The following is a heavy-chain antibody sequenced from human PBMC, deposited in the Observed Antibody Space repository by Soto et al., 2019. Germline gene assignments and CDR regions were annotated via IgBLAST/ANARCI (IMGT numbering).Heavy chain of an antibody. Sequence: CLELSCAASGFTFSSYSMTWVRQAPGKGLEWVSYISSSSSTIYYADSVKGRFTISRDNAKNSLYLQMNSLRAEDTAVYYCAPHSGYYDYWGQGTLVTVSS. CDR2: ISSSSSTI. V-gene: IGHV3-48*01. D-gene: IGHD3-22*01. J-gene: IGHJ4*02. CDR3: APHSGYYDY. CDR1: GFTFSSYS.